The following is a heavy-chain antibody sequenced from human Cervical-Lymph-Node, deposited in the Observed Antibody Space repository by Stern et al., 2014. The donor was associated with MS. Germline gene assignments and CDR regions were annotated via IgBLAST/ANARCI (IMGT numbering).Heavy chain of an antibody. V-gene: IGHV1-46*01. CDR1: GYTFTNYY. Sequence: VQLEESGAEVKKPGASVKVSCKASGYTFTNYYMHWVRQARGQGLEWMGIINPSGGSTSYAQKFQGRVTMTRDTSTSTVYMELSSLRSDDTAVYYCAREVAGHRLGMMDVWGQGTTVTVSS. J-gene: IGHJ6*02. D-gene: IGHD6-19*01. CDR2: INPSGGST. CDR3: AREVAGHRLGMMDV.